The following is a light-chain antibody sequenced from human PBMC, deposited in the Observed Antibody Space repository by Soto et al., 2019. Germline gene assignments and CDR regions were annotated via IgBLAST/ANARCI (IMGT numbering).Light chain of an antibody. CDR2: EGS. J-gene: IGLJ1*01. CDR1: SSDVGNYNL. V-gene: IGLV2-23*01. CDR3: CSYTSSDTFV. Sequence: QSALTQPASVSGSPGQSITISCTGTSSDVGNYNLVSWYQQRPGKAPKLMMYEGSKRPSGVSYRFSGSRSGYTASLTISGLQADDEADYYCCSYTSSDTFVFGTGTKVTVL.